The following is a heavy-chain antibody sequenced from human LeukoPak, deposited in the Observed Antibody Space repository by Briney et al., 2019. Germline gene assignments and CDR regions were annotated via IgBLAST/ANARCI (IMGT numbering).Heavy chain of an antibody. D-gene: IGHD3-10*01. Sequence: PSETLSCTGSVYALTFSGYYWSRIPHPPGNGLEWSGEINHSGSTNDNPSLKSRVTISVDTSKNQFSLKLSSVTGADTAVYYCARCTRITMVRGVIITGIYYFDYWGQGTLVTVSS. CDR1: ALTFSGYY. J-gene: IGHJ4*02. CDR2: INHSGST. V-gene: IGHV4-34*01. CDR3: ARCTRITMVRGVIITGIYYFDY.